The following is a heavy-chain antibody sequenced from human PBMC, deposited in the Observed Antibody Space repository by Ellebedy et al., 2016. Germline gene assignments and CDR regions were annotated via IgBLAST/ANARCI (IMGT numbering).Heavy chain of an antibody. V-gene: IGHV1-69*04. D-gene: IGHD1-26*01. CDR1: GGTFSSYA. Sequence: ASVKVSCKASGGTFSSYAISWVRQAPGQGLEWMGRIIPILGIANYAQKFQGRVTITADKSTGTAYMELSSLRSEDTAVYYCATVVGALNLGAFDIWGQGTMVTVSS. CDR2: IIPILGIA. CDR3: ATVVGALNLGAFDI. J-gene: IGHJ3*02.